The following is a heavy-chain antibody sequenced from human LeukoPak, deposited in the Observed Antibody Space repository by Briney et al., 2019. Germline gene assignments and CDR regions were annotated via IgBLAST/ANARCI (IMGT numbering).Heavy chain of an antibody. CDR2: INSGGST. Sequence: PGGSLRLSCAACGFIVSSNHMSWVRRAPGKGLEWVSVINSGGSTYYADSVKGRFTISRDNSKNTPYLQMNSLRVEDTAVYYCARDLAYYCSGKQNYWGQGTLVTVSS. CDR1: GFIVSSNH. J-gene: IGHJ4*02. D-gene: IGHD3-10*01. CDR3: ARDLAYYCSGKQNY. V-gene: IGHV3-66*01.